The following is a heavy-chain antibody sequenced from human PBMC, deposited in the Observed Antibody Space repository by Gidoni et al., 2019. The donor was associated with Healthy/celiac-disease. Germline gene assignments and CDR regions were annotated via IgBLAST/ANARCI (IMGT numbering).Heavy chain of an antibody. D-gene: IGHD4-4*01. CDR1: GYTFTSYY. J-gene: IGHJ3*02. CDR2: INPGGGSR. V-gene: IGHV1-46*01. Sequence: QVQLVQSGAEVKKPGASVKVSCKASGYTFTSYYMHWVRQAPGQGLEWMGIINPGGGSRSYAQKFQGRVTMTRDTSKSTVYMELSSLRSEDTAVYYCARNHLQEAFDIWGQGTMVTVSS. CDR3: ARNHLQEAFDI.